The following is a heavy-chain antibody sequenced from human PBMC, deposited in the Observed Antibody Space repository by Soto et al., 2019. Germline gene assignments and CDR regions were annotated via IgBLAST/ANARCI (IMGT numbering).Heavy chain of an antibody. CDR1: GGTFSSYAIS. CDR2: VYYSGTT. CDR3: ARLPVSVAGTADIDY. V-gene: IGHV4-39*01. D-gene: IGHD6-19*01. Sequence: SCTASGGTFSSYAISWVRQPPGKGLEWIGSVYYSGTTYHNPSLKSRVTISVDTSKNQFSLTLSSATAADTAVYYCARLPVSVAGTADIDYWGQGTLVTVSS. J-gene: IGHJ4*02.